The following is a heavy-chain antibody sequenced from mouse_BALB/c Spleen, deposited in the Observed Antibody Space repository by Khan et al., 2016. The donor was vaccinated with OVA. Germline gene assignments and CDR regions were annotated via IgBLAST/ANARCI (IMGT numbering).Heavy chain of an antibody. Sequence: QVQLQQSGPGLVQPSQSLSITCTVSGFSLNTYGIHWIRQSQGKGLEWLGVIRSGGSTDYNGAFISSLNITKDNSKSQVFFQLSSLQADDTAIYYCARNSYMYDFTYWGQGTRVTVSA. CDR2: IRSGGST. CDR3: ARNSYMYDFTY. V-gene: IGHV2-2*01. CDR1: GFSLNTYG. J-gene: IGHJ3*01. D-gene: IGHD2-14*01.